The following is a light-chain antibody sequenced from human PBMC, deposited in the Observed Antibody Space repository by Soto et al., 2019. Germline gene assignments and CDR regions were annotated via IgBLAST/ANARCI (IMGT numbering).Light chain of an antibody. CDR3: QQYNSWLWT. CDR2: GAS. CDR1: QSVSNS. J-gene: IGKJ1*01. V-gene: IGKV3-15*01. Sequence: EKVMTQSPATLSVSAGERASLSCRASQSVSNSLAWYQQKPGQAPRLLIYGASTRATGIPARFSGSGSGTEFTLIISSLQSEDSAVYYCQQYNSWLWTFGQGTKVDIK.